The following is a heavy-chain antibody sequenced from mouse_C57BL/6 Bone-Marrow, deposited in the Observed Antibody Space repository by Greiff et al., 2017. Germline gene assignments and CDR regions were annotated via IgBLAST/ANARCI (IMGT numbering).Heavy chain of an antibody. CDR3: AREGLFLDYAMDY. CDR1: GYTFTSYW. J-gene: IGHJ4*01. V-gene: IGHV1-69*01. Sequence: VQLQQSGAELVMPGASVKLSCKASGYTFTSYWMHWVKQRPGQGLEWIGEIDPSDSYTNYNQKFKGKSTLTVDKSSSTAYMQLSSLTSEDSAVYYCAREGLFLDYAMDYWGQGTSVTVSS. D-gene: IGHD1-1*02. CDR2: IDPSDSYT.